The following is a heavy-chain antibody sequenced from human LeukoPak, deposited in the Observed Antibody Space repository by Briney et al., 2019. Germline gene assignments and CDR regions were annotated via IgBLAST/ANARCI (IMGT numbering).Heavy chain of an antibody. D-gene: IGHD1-26*01. CDR3: ARVQRAEFPLKYYFDY. V-gene: IGHV4-59*08. Sequence: SETLSLTCTVSGGSISSYYWSWIRQPPGKGLEWIAYIYYSGNTDYNPSLKSRVTISLDTSKNQFSLKLSSVTAADTAVYYCARVQRAEFPLKYYFDYWGQGTLVTVSS. CDR2: IYYSGNT. CDR1: GGSISSYY. J-gene: IGHJ4*02.